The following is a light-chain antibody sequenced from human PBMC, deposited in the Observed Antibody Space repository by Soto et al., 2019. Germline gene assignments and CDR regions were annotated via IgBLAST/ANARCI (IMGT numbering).Light chain of an antibody. V-gene: IGKV3-20*01. CDR2: AAS. CDR3: QQYGTSLPFT. CDR1: QSVSSSY. J-gene: IGKJ2*01. Sequence: ELVLTQSPGTLSLSPGERATLSCRASQSVSSSYLAWYQQKPGQAPMLLIYAASSRATGIPDRFSGSGSGTDFTLTISRLEPEDFAVYFCQQYGTSLPFTFGQGTKVEIK.